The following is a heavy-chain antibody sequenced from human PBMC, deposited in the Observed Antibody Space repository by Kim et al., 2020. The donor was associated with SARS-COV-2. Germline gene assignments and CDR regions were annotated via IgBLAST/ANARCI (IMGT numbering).Heavy chain of an antibody. CDR3: ARGQGITMVRGVVPRVYYGMDV. D-gene: IGHD3-10*01. V-gene: IGHV4-4*02. CDR1: GGSISSSNW. CDR2: IYHSGST. J-gene: IGHJ6*02. Sequence: SETLSLTCAVSGGSISSSNWWSWVRQPPGKGLEWIGEIYHSGSTNYNPSLKSRVTISVDKSKNQYSLKLSSVTAADTAVYYCARGQGITMVRGVVPRVYYGMDVWGQGTTVTVSS.